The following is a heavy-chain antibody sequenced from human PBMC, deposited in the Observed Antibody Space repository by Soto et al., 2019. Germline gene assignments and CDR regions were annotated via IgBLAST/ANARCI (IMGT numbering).Heavy chain of an antibody. CDR2: IYYSGST. CDR1: GGSISSYY. Sequence: SETLSLTCTVSGGSISSYYWSWIRQPPGKGLEWIGYIYYSGSTNYSPSFQGHVTISADKSISTAYLQWSSLKASDTAMYYCDVDGMDVWGQGTTVTVSS. CDR3: DVDGMDV. V-gene: IGHV4-59*12. J-gene: IGHJ6*02.